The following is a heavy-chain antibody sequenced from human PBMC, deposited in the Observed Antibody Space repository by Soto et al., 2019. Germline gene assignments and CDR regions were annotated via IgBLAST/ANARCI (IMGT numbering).Heavy chain of an antibody. CDR3: ASVREGYCSSTSCYTEIEYYYYGMDV. CDR2: ISYDGSNK. D-gene: IGHD2-2*02. Sequence: GGSLRLSCAASGFTFSSYAMHWVRQAPGKGLEWVAVISYDGSNKYYADSVKGRFTISRDDSKNTLYLQMNSLRAEDTAVYYCASVREGYCSSTSCYTEIEYYYYGMDVWGQGTTVTVSS. J-gene: IGHJ6*02. CDR1: GFTFSSYA. V-gene: IGHV3-30-3*01.